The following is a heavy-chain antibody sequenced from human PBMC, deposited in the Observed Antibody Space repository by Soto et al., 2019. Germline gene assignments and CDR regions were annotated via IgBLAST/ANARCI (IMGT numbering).Heavy chain of an antibody. CDR2: ISGYNGDT. V-gene: IGHV1-18*04. J-gene: IGHJ6*02. CDR3: ARESGSADPYYFYYARDV. CDR1: GYTFIGYG. Sequence: ASVKVSCKASGYTFIGYGISWVRQAPGQGLEWMGWISGYNGDTRYAQNFQGRVTMTTDASTSTAYMDLRTLRSDDTAEYYCARESGSADPYYFYYARDVWG. D-gene: IGHD1-26*01.